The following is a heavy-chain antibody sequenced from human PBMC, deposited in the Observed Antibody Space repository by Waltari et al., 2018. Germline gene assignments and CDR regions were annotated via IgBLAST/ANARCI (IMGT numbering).Heavy chain of an antibody. CDR2: IYSGGST. CDR3: AKDASGSYYPGAFDI. D-gene: IGHD1-26*01. J-gene: IGHJ3*02. CDR1: GFTFSSYA. Sequence: EVQLLESGGGLVQPGGSLRLSCAASGFTFSSYAMSWVRQAPGKGLEWVSVIYSGGSTYYADSVKGRFTISRDNSKNTLYLQMNSLRAEDTAVYYCAKDASGSYYPGAFDIWGQGTMVTVSS. V-gene: IGHV3-23*03.